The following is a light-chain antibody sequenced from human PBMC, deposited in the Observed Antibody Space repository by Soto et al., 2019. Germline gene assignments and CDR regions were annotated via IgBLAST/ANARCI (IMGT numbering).Light chain of an antibody. CDR2: GAS. Sequence: EIVLTQSPGTLSLSPGERATLSCRANESVSSSQLVWYQQKLGQAPRLLIYGASSRATGTPDRFSGSGSGTDFTLTISRLEPEDFAVYYCQQYGTSRPTFGGGTKVDNK. V-gene: IGKV3-20*01. J-gene: IGKJ4*01. CDR3: QQYGTSRPT. CDR1: ESVSSSQ.